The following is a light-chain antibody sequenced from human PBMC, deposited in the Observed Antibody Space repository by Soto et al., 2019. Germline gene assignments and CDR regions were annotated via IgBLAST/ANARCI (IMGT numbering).Light chain of an antibody. V-gene: IGLV2-14*01. CDR1: SSDVGGYNY. CDR2: DVS. CDR3: SSYTSSSTLYV. Sequence: QSALTQPASVSGSPGQSITISCTGTSSDVGGYNYVSWYQQHPGKAPKLMIYDVSNRSSGASNRFSGSKSGNTDSLTISGLQAEDEAEYYCSSYTSSSTLYVFGTGTKLTVL. J-gene: IGLJ1*01.